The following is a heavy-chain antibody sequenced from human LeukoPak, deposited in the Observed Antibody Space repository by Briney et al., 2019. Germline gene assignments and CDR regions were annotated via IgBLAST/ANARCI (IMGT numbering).Heavy chain of an antibody. CDR1: GGSISSYY. V-gene: IGHV4-59*01. CDR2: IYNSGST. D-gene: IGHD6-6*01. Sequence: PSETLSLTCTVSGGSISSYYWSWIRQPPGKGLEWIGYIYNSGSTNYNPSLKSRVTISVDTSKKQFSLKLISVTAADTAVYYCARHMYSTSWGYYYYYMDVWGKGTTVTVSS. CDR3: ARHMYSTSWGYYYYYMDV. J-gene: IGHJ6*03.